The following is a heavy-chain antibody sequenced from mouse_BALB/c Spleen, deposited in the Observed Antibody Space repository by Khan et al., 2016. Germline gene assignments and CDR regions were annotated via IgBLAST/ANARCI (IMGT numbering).Heavy chain of an antibody. CDR2: IFPGDGST. J-gene: IGHJ1*01. D-gene: IGHD1-1*01. CDR1: GYTFTSYD. CDR3: ARLYGSTYWDFDV. V-gene: IGHV1-85*01. Sequence: QVQLKQSGAELVKPGASVKLSCKASGYTFTSYDINWVRQRPEQGLEWIGWIFPGDGSTKYNEKFKGKATLTTDKSSSTAYMQLSRLTSDDSSVYCCARLYGSTYWDFDVWGAGTTVTVSS.